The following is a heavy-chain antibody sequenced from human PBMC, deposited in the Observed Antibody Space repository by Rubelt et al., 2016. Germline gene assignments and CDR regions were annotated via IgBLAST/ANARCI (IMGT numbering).Heavy chain of an antibody. CDR1: GYTFTSYA. V-gene: IGHV1-3*01. J-gene: IGHJ5*02. CDR2: INAGNCNT. CDR3: ARAFPYHSGWFDP. D-gene: IGHD3-10*01. Sequence: QVQLVQSGAEVKKPGASVKVSCKASGYTFTSYAMHWVRQAPGQRLEWMGWINAGNCNTKYSHKFQGRGTITRDTSASTAYMELSSLRSEDTAVYYCARAFPYHSGWFDPWGQGTLVTVSS.